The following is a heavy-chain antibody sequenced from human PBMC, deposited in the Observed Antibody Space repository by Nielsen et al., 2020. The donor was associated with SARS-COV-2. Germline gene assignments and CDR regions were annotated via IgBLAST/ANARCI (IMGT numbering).Heavy chain of an antibody. CDR2: IDPHSGGT. CDR1: GYRFTAYS. D-gene: IGHD5-18*01. V-gene: IGHV1-2*06. CDR3: ARTGRNMVNYYGMDV. Sequence: ASVKVSCKASGYRFTAYSMHWVRQAPAQGPEWMGRIDPHSGGTTYAQKFQGRVTMTRDTSINTAYMELTRLRSDDTAVYYCARTGRNMVNYYGMDVWGQGTTVTVSS. J-gene: IGHJ6*02.